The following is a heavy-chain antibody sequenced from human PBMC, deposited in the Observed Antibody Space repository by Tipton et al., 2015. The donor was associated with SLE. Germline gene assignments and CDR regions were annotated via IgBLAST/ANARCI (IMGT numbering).Heavy chain of an antibody. V-gene: IGHV4-59*11. CDR2: IYYSGGT. D-gene: IGHD6-19*01. CDR3: ARDLARIAVAGTSWYFVL. Sequence: TLSLTCTVSGGSISSHYWNWIRQPPGKGLEWIGYIYYSGGTNYNPSLKSRVTISVDTSKNQFSLKLSSVTAADTAVYYCARDLARIAVAGTSWYFVLWGRGTLVTVSS. CDR1: GGSISSHY. J-gene: IGHJ2*01.